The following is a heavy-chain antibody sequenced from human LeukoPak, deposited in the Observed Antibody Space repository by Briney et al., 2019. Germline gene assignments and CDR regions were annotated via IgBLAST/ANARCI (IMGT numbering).Heavy chain of an antibody. J-gene: IGHJ5*02. V-gene: IGHV1-18*01. Sequence: GASVKVSCKASGDTFTSYGISWVRQAPGQGLEWMGWISAYNGNTNYAQKLQGRVTMTTDTSTSTAYMELRSLRSDDTAVYYCARGPSSSWYQYNWFDPWGQGTLVTVSS. CDR2: ISAYNGNT. D-gene: IGHD6-13*01. CDR1: GDTFTSYG. CDR3: ARGPSSSWYQYNWFDP.